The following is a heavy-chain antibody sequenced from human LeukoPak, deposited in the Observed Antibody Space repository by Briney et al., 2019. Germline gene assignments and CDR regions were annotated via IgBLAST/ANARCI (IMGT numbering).Heavy chain of an antibody. D-gene: IGHD2-2*01. Sequence: PGRSLRLSCAASGFTFSSYAMHWVRQAPGKGLEWVAVISYDGSNKYYADSVKGRFTISRDNSKNTLYLQMNSLRAEDTAVYYCARDSGFRYCSSTSCYEYYFDYWGQGTLVTVSS. V-gene: IGHV3-30*04. CDR3: ARDSGFRYCSSTSCYEYYFDY. CDR1: GFTFSSYA. J-gene: IGHJ4*02. CDR2: ISYDGSNK.